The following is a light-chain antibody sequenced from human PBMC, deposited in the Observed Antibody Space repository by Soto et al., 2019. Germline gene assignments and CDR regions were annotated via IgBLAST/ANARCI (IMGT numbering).Light chain of an antibody. Sequence: QSALTQPASVSGFPGQSVTISCAGTSSDVGGYNFVSWYQQHPGKAPQLMIYDVSSRPSGVSNRFSGSKSGNTASLTISGLQAEDEADYYCSSYTSSYTYVFGTGTKLTVL. V-gene: IGLV2-14*03. CDR2: DVS. J-gene: IGLJ1*01. CDR1: SSDVGGYNF. CDR3: SSYTSSYTYV.